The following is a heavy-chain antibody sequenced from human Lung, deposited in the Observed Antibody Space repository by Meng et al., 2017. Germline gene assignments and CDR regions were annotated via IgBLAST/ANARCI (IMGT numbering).Heavy chain of an antibody. CDR1: GFTFSSYS. J-gene: IGHJ4*02. CDR3: ARGRVVVSATPSDY. D-gene: IGHD2-15*01. V-gene: IGHV3-21*01. Sequence: EVQLVESGGGLVKPGGSLRLSCAASGFTFSSYSMNWVRQAPGKGLEWVSSISSSPTYADSVEGRFTISRDNAENSLYLQMNSLRVEDTAVYFCARGRVVVSATPSDYWGQGTLVTVSS. CDR2: ISSSPT.